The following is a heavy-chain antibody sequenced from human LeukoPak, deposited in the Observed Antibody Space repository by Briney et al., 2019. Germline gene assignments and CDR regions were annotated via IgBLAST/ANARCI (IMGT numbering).Heavy chain of an antibody. V-gene: IGHV3-23*01. Sequence: GGSLRLSCAASGFIFRNFGMTWVRQVPGKGLEWVSTISDSGVTTHYADSVKGRFTISRDNSKNTLYLQMNSLRAEDTAVYYCAKALSGYDGGDFDYWGQGTLVTVSS. CDR3: AKALSGYDGGDFDY. CDR2: ISDSGVTT. CDR1: GFIFRNFG. J-gene: IGHJ4*02. D-gene: IGHD5-12*01.